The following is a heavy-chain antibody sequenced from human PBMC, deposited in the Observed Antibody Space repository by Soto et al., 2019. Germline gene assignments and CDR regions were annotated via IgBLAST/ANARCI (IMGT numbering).Heavy chain of an antibody. CDR1: GFTFSSYA. CDR3: ARDVTSYSSGWSYYFDY. Sequence: QVQLVESGGGVVQPGRSLRLSCAASGFTFSSYAMHWVRQAPGKGLEWVAVISYDGSNKYYADSVKGRFTISRDNSKNTLYLKMNRLSAEDTAVYYCARDVTSYSSGWSYYFDYGGQGTLVTVSS. V-gene: IGHV3-30-3*01. D-gene: IGHD6-19*01. CDR2: ISYDGSNK. J-gene: IGHJ4*02.